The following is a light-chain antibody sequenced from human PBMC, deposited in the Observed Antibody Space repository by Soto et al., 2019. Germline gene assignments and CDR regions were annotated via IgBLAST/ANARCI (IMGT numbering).Light chain of an antibody. CDR1: QSVISR. CDR3: QQYGSSPWT. CDR2: TAS. J-gene: IGKJ1*01. V-gene: IGKV3-20*01. Sequence: MAQSQTTVSGSPGERATLACRATQSVISRLAWYQQKPGQAPRLLIHTASTRATGIPDRFSGSGSGTDFTLTIRRLEPDDFAVYYCQQYGSSPWTFGQGTKVDIK.